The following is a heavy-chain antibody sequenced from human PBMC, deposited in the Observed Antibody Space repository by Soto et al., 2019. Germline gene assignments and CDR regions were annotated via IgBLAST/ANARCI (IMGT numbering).Heavy chain of an antibody. D-gene: IGHD3-3*01. CDR2: INPSGGST. Sequence: ASVKVSCKASGYTFTSYYRHWVRQAPGQGLEWMGIINPSGGSTSYAQKFQGRVTMTRDTSTSTVYMELSSLRSEDTAVYYCARGEGPGYYDFWSGYYTRVGNWFDPWGQGTLVTVSS. CDR3: ARGEGPGYYDFWSGYYTRVGNWFDP. J-gene: IGHJ5*02. CDR1: GYTFTSYY. V-gene: IGHV1-46*01.